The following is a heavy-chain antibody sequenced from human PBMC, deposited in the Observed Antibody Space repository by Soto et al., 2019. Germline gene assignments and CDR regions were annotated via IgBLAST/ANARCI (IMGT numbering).Heavy chain of an antibody. Sequence: SETLSLTCTVSGGSISSYYWSWIRQPPGKELEWIGYIYYTGSTNYNPSLKSRVTISVDTSKNQFSLKLSSVTAADTAMYYCARHGAYDILTGYHFDYWGQGTLVTVSS. CDR2: IYYTGST. CDR3: ARHGAYDILTGYHFDY. D-gene: IGHD3-9*01. V-gene: IGHV4-59*08. J-gene: IGHJ4*02. CDR1: GGSISSYY.